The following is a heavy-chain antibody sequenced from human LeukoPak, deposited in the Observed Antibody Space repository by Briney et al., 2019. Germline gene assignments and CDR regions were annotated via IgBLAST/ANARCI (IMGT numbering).Heavy chain of an antibody. J-gene: IGHJ4*02. CDR2: IGTAGDT. V-gene: IGHV3-13*01. CDR1: GFTFSSYD. D-gene: IGHD5-12*01. Sequence: GGSLRLSCAASGFTFSSYDMHWVRQATGKGLEWVSAIGTAGDTYYPGSVKGRFTISRENAKNSLYLQMHSLRAEDTAVYYCAKDNPFSGYDGRDYWGQGTLVAVSS. CDR3: AKDNPFSGYDGRDY.